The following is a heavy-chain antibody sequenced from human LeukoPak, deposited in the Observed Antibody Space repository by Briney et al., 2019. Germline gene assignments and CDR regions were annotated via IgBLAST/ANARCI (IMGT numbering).Heavy chain of an antibody. CDR2: IIPIFGTA. CDR3: ARDRYYRPFDY. V-gene: IGHV1-69*05. Sequence: SVKVSCKASGGTFSSYAISWVRQAPGQGLEWMGRIIPIFGTANYAQKFQGRVTITTDESTSTAYMGLSSLRSEDTAVYYCARDRYYRPFDYWGQGTLVTVSS. CDR1: GGTFSSYA. J-gene: IGHJ4*02. D-gene: IGHD2/OR15-2a*01.